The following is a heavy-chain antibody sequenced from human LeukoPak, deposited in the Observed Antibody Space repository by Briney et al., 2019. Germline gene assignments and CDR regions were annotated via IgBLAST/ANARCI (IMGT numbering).Heavy chain of an antibody. CDR1: GGSFSGYY. Sequence: SETLSLTCAVYGGSFSGYYWSWIRQPPGKGLEWIGEINHSGSTNYNPSLKSRVTISVDTSKNQFSLKLSSVTAADTAVYYCARGQHIVVVTAIHRAFDIWGQGTMVTVSS. CDR3: ARGQHIVVVTAIHRAFDI. V-gene: IGHV4-34*01. J-gene: IGHJ3*02. D-gene: IGHD2-21*02. CDR2: INHSGST.